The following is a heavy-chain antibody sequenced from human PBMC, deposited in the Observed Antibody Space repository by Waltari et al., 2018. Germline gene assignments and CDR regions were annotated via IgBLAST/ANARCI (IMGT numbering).Heavy chain of an antibody. V-gene: IGHV3-48*02. Sequence: EVQLVESGGGLVQPGGSLRLSCAASGFTFSSYSMNWVRQAPGKGLEWVSYISSCSSTIYYADSVKGRFTISRDNAKNSLYLQMNSLRDEDTAVYYCARDLRGGSGSYSSTPSPGRYFDLWGRGTLVTVSS. CDR1: GFTFSSYS. J-gene: IGHJ2*01. D-gene: IGHD3-10*01. CDR3: ARDLRGGSGSYSSTPSPGRYFDL. CDR2: ISSCSSTI.